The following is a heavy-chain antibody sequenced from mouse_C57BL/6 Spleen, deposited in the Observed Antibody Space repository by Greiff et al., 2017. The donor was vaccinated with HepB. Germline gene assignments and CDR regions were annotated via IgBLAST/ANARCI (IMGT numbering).Heavy chain of an antibody. D-gene: IGHD1-1*01. CDR2: IYPGDGDT. J-gene: IGHJ2*01. Sequence: QVQLQQSGPELVKPGASVKISCKASGYAFSSSWMNWVKQRPGKGLEWIGRIYPGDGDTNYNGKFKGKATLTADKSSSTAYMQLSSLTSEDSAVYFCARSGRYLYGSSYYFDYWGQGTTLTVSS. CDR3: ARSGRYLYGSSYYFDY. CDR1: GYAFSSSW. V-gene: IGHV1-82*01.